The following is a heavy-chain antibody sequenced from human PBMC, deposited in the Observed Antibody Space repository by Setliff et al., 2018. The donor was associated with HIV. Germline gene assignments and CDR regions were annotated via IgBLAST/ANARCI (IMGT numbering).Heavy chain of an antibody. D-gene: IGHD3-3*01. J-gene: IGHJ4*02. CDR1: GGSFSDHY. V-gene: IGHV4-34*01. Sequence: SETLSLTCAVYGGSFSDHYWTWIRQPPGKGLEWIGEINQSGISNFNPSLKSRVTMPIDTPKNQFSLKLSSVTAADTAVYFCARGIFEGVTTFGVVTDYIYYYDYWGQGTLVTVSS. CDR3: ARGIFEGVTTFGVVTDYIYYYDY. CDR2: INQSGIS.